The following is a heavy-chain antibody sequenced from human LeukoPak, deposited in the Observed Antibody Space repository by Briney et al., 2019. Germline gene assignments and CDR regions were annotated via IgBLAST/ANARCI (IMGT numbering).Heavy chain of an antibody. Sequence: GGSLRLSCAASEFTFSDYILDWVRQAPGKGLEWVGRIRRGTNSYTTEYAASVKGRFIISRDDSKNSLYLHMNSLKTEDMAVYYCTRDGGEGGNSAFDIWGQGTMVTVSS. V-gene: IGHV3-72*01. CDR2: IRRGTNSYTT. CDR3: TRDGGEGGNSAFDI. J-gene: IGHJ3*02. D-gene: IGHD4-23*01. CDR1: EFTFSDYI.